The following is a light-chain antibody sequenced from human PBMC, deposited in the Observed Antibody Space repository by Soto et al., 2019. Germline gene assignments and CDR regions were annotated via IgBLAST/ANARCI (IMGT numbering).Light chain of an antibody. J-gene: IGLJ3*02. CDR2: DVS. CDR1: SSDIGGYNY. CDR3: SSYTTYNAL. Sequence: QSALTQPASVSGSPGQSITISCTGTSSDIGGYNYVSWYQQHPGKDPKLIIYDVSNRPSGVSNRFSGSKSGNTASLTSAGLQAEDEAGYFCSSYTTYNALFGGGTKLTVL. V-gene: IGLV2-14*03.